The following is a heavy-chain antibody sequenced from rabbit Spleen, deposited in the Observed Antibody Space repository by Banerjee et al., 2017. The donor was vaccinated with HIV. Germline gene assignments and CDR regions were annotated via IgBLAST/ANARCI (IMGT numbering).Heavy chain of an antibody. CDR2: IYTVSGSA. D-gene: IGHD1-1*01. CDR1: RFSFSSGYW. CDR3: AGDHAISGYRFNL. J-gene: IGHJ4*01. V-gene: IGHV1S45*01. Sequence: QEQLEESGGDPVKPEGSLTLTCTASRFSFSSGYWISWVRQAPGKGLEWIGCIYTVSGSAYYATWAKGRFTISKTSSTTVTLQMTSLTAADTATYFCAGDHAISGYRFNLWGQGTLVTVS.